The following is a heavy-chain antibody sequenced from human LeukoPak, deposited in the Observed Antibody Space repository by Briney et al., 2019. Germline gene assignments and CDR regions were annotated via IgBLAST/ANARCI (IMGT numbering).Heavy chain of an antibody. V-gene: IGHV1-2*02. CDR2: INPNSGGT. CDR3: AREDVGLRAFDI. D-gene: IGHD2-15*01. J-gene: IGHJ3*02. Sequence: VASVKVSCKASGYTFTGYYMHWVRQASGQGLEWMGWINPNSGGTNYAQKFQGRVTMTRDTSISTAYMELSRLRSDDTAVYYCAREDVGLRAFDIWGQGTMVTVSS. CDR1: GYTFTGYY.